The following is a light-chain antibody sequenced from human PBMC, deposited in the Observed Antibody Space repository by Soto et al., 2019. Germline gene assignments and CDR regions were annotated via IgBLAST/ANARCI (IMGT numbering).Light chain of an antibody. V-gene: IGLV1-44*01. CDR1: NSNIGSHT. J-gene: IGLJ3*02. Sequence: QPVLTQPPSASGTPGQRVTISCSGSNSNIGSHTVNWYQQLPGTAPKLLIYTNNQRPSGVPDRFSDSKSGTSASLAISGLQSEDEADYYCAAWDGSLQSWVFGGGTKLTVL. CDR2: TNN. CDR3: AAWDGSLQSWV.